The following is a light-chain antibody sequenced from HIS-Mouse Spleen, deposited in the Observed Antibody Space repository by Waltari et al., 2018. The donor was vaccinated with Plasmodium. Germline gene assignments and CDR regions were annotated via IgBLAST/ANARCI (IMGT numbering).Light chain of an antibody. J-gene: IGLJ3*02. CDR2: EVS. CDR1: SSDVGGFNS. Sequence: QSALTQPASVSGSPGQSITIPCTATSSDVGGFNSVSWYQQHPGKAPKLMIYEVSNRPSGVSNRFSGAKSGNTASLTISGLQAEDEADYYCSSYTSSSTRVFGGGTKLTVL. V-gene: IGLV2-14*01. CDR3: SSYTSSSTRV.